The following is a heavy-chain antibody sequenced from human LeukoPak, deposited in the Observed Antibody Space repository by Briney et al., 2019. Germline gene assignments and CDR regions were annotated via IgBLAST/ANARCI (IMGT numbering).Heavy chain of an antibody. J-gene: IGHJ5*02. V-gene: IGHV3-21*01. Sequence: GGSLRLSCAASGFKFDDYGMNWVRQAPGKGLEWVSSISSSSSYIYYADSVKGRFTISRDNAKNSLYLQMNSLRAEDTAVYYCARDNSVRDEAWWFNPWGQGTLVTVSS. D-gene: IGHD5-24*01. CDR3: ARDNSVRDEAWWFNP. CDR1: GFKFDDYG. CDR2: ISSSSSYI.